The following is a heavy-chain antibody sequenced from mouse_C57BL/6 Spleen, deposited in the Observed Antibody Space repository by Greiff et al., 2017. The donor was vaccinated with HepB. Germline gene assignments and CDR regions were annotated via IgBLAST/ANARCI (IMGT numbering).Heavy chain of an antibody. Sequence: EVQLQESGPGMVKPSQSLSLTCTVTGYSITSGYDWHWIRHFPGNKLEWMGYISYSGSTNYNPSLKSRISITHDTSKNHFFLQLNSVTTEDTATYYCARGGVTTSLDYWGQGTTLTVSS. J-gene: IGHJ2*01. D-gene: IGHD2-2*01. CDR3: ARGGVTTSLDY. CDR1: GYSITSGYD. V-gene: IGHV3-1*01. CDR2: ISYSGST.